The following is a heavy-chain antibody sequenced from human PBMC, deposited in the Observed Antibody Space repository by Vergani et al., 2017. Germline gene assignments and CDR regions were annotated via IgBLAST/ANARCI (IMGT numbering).Heavy chain of an antibody. CDR3: ARGDYAILTGYRY. CDR1: GYTFSNYY. V-gene: IGHV1-46*03. D-gene: IGHD3-9*01. J-gene: IGHJ4*02. Sequence: QVQVVQSGAEVKKSGASVKVSCKTSGYTFSNYYMHWVRQAPGQGLEWMGIINPSGGHTNYAQKFKGRVTMTRDTSTSTVYMELSSLRSEDTALYYCARGDYAILTGYRYWGQGTLVTVSA. CDR2: INPSGGHT.